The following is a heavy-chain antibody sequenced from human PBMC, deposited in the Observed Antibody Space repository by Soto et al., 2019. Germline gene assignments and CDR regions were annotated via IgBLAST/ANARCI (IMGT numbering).Heavy chain of an antibody. D-gene: IGHD7-27*01. J-gene: IGHJ3*01. CDR2: MWYDGSNK. V-gene: IGHV3-33*01. CDR1: GFTFSDHG. Sequence: QVQLVESGGGVVQPGRSQRLSCAASGFTFSDHGMHWVRQAPGKGLEWVAVMWYDGSNKYYADSVKGRFSISRDNSKNTLYFHMSSLRGEYTAVDYFARDAAEKTDWGLCGAFDFCGQETIVIVSS. CDR3: ARDAAEKTDWGLCGAFDF.